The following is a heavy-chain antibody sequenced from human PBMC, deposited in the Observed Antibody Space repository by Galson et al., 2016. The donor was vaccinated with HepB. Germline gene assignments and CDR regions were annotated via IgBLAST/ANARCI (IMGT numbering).Heavy chain of an antibody. Sequence: SLRLSCAASGFGVSNNYMSWVRQAPGKGLECVSVIHDDGSTNYADSVMGRLTISRDNSKNTLYLEMNSLRAEDVAVYYCARASGIRGIKGAMDVWGQGTTVSVSS. CDR2: IHDDGST. V-gene: IGHV3-53*01. J-gene: IGHJ6*02. D-gene: IGHD3-10*01. CDR3: ARASGIRGIKGAMDV. CDR1: GFGVSNNY.